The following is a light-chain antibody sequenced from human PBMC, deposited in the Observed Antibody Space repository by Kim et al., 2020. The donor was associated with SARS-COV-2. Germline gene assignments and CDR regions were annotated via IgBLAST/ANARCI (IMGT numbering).Light chain of an antibody. CDR2: DVS. V-gene: IGLV2-11*01. CDR1: STDVGTYNF. CDR3: YSYAGSYTSV. J-gene: IGLJ2*01. Sequence: QSALTQPRSVSGSPGQSVTISCTGTSTDVGTYNFVSWYQQHPGKVPKLMIYDVSKRPSGVPDRFSGSKSGNTASLTISGLQAVDEADYYCYSYAGSYTSVFGGGTRLTVL.